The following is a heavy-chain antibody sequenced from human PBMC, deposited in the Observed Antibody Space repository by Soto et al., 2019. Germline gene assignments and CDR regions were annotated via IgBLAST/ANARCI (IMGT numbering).Heavy chain of an antibody. Sequence: GSLRLSCAASGLTFYNYAMAWVRQAPGKGLEWVSVISGGGGTAFYADSVKGRFTISRDNSNDTLYLQMNSLRAEDTAVYYFARDGEVQRENYGMDVWGQGTTVTVSS. CDR2: ISGGGGTA. D-gene: IGHD3-3*01. CDR3: ARDGEVQRENYGMDV. V-gene: IGHV3-23*01. J-gene: IGHJ6*02. CDR1: GLTFYNYA.